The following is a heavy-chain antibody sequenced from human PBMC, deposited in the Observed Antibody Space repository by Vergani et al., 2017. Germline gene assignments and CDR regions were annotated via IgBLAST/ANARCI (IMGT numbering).Heavy chain of an antibody. CDR3: ARHLAYCGGDCYPYYYGMDV. D-gene: IGHD2-21*02. J-gene: IGHJ6*02. CDR1: GGSITNNF. Sequence: QVQLQESGPGLVKPSETLSLTCTVPGGSITNNFWRWIRRPPGKGLEWIGYIHHSGATNSKSSLRSRVSISIVTSKSSFSLRLSSVTTADTAVYYCARHLAYCGGDCYPYYYGMDVWGQGTTVTVSS. CDR2: IHHSGAT. V-gene: IGHV4-59*01.